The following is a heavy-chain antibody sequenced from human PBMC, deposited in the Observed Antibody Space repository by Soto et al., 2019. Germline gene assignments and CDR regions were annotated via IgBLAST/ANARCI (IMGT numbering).Heavy chain of an antibody. CDR2: IYYSGST. J-gene: IGHJ4*02. CDR1: CGSISDGGYY. D-gene: IGHD3-10*01. Sequence: SETPSPTFTVSCGSISDGGYYWSLIRQPPGKGLEWIGYIYYSGSTYYNPSLKSRVTISVDTSKNQFSLKLSSVTAADTAVYYCARAQGSGFLVSWGQGTLVTVS. V-gene: IGHV4-30-4*01. CDR3: ARAQGSGFLVS.